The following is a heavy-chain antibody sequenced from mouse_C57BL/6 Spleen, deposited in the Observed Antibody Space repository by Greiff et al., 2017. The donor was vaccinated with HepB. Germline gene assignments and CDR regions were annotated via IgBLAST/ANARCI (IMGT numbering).Heavy chain of an antibody. D-gene: IGHD1-1*01. J-gene: IGHJ3*01. Sequence: QVQLQQPGAELVRPGSSVKLSCKASGYTFTSYWMHWVKQRPIQGLEWIGNIDPSDSETHYNQKFKDKATLTVDKSSSTAYMQLSSLTSEDSAVYYCARYYGSSYPFDYWGPGTLVTVSA. CDR2: IDPSDSET. V-gene: IGHV1-52*01. CDR1: GYTFTSYW. CDR3: ARYYGSSYPFDY.